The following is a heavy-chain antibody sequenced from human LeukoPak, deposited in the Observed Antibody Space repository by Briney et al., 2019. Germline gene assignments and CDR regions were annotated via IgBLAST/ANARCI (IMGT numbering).Heavy chain of an antibody. V-gene: IGHV4-34*01. J-gene: IGHJ4*02. D-gene: IGHD1-20*01. CDR1: GGSFSGYY. Sequence: SETPSLTCAVYGGSFSGYYWSWIRQPPGKGLEWIGEINHSGSTNYNPSLKSRVTISVDTSKNQFSLKLSSVTAADTAVYYCARGSNWNAVFGYWGQGTLVTVSS. CDR3: ARGSNWNAVFGY. CDR2: INHSGST.